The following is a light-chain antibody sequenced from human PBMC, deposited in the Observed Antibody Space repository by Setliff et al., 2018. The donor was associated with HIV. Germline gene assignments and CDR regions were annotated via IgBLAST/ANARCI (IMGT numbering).Light chain of an antibody. J-gene: IGLJ1*01. CDR3: CSYAGSYTYV. V-gene: IGLV2-11*01. Sequence: QSALTQPRSVSGSPGQSVTISCTGTSSGVGAYNYVSWYQQHPGKAPKLMIYDVTKQPSGVPDHFSGSKSGNTASLTISGLQAEDEADYYCCSYAGSYTYVFGTGTKV. CDR2: DVT. CDR1: SSGVGAYNY.